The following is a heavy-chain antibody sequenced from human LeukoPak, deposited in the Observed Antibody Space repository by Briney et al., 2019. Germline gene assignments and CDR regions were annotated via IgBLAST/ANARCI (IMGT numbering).Heavy chain of an antibody. CDR1: GYTFTSHD. CDR3: ARGHIAVVESLEDV. Sequence: ASVKVSCKASGYTFTSHDINWVRQATGQGLEWMGWMNLNSGNTGYAQKFQGRVTMTRNTSISTAYMELSSLRSEDTAVYYCARGHIAVVESLEDVWGQGTTVTVSS. D-gene: IGHD6-19*01. J-gene: IGHJ6*02. V-gene: IGHV1-8*01. CDR2: MNLNSGNT.